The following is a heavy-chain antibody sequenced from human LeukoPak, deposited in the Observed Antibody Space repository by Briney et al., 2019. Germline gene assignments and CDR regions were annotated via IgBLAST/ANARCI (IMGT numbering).Heavy chain of an antibody. CDR1: GFTFSSYG. CDR2: IRYDGSNK. V-gene: IGHV3-30*02. J-gene: IGHJ4*02. D-gene: IGHD2-2*01. Sequence: GGSLRLSCAASGFTFSSYGMHWVRQAPGKGLEWVAFIRYDGSNKYYADSVKGRFTISRDNSKNTLYLQMNSLRAEDTAVYYCAKEIVVVPAAMPFDYWGQGTLATVSS. CDR3: AKEIVVVPAAMPFDY.